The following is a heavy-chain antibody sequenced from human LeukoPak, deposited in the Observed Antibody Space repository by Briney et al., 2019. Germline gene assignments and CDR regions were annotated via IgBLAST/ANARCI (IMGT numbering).Heavy chain of an antibody. V-gene: IGHV3-53*01. Sequence: GGSLRLSCAASGFTVSSNYMSWVRQAPGKGLEWVSVIYSGGSTYYADSVKGRFTISRDNSKNSLYLQMNSLRAEDTAIYYCAREDDWNYEDYWGQGTLVTVSS. J-gene: IGHJ4*02. D-gene: IGHD1-7*01. CDR1: GFTVSSNY. CDR2: IYSGGST. CDR3: AREDDWNYEDY.